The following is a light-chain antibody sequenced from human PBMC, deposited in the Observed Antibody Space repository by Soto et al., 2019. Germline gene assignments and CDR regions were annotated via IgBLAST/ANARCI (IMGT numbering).Light chain of an antibody. Sequence: AIQMTQSPSSLSASVGDTVAITCRASQGISHDLGWYQQKPGKAPKLLIYASSSLQSGVSSRFSGSGSGTDFTLTISSLQPEDFATYYCQQSYSIRTFGQGTKVEIK. CDR2: ASS. V-gene: IGKV1-6*01. J-gene: IGKJ1*01. CDR1: QGISHD. CDR3: QQSYSIRT.